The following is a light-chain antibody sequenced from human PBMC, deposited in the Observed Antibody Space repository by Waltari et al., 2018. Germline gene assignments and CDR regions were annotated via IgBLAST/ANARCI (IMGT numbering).Light chain of an antibody. CDR1: QSVSSSY. CDR3: QQYGSSPLT. Sequence: IVLTQSPGTLSLSPGERATLTCRASQSVSSSYLAWYQQKPGQAPRLLIYGASSRATGIPARFSGSGSGTDFTLTISRLEPEDFAVYYCQQYGSSPLTFGGGTKVEIK. J-gene: IGKJ4*01. CDR2: GAS. V-gene: IGKV3-20*01.